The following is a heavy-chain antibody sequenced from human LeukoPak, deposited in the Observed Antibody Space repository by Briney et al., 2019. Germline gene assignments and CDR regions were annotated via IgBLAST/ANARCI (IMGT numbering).Heavy chain of an antibody. CDR3: ARSRVRGVFDY. Sequence: SETLSLTCTVSGGSISSGGYYWSWLRQHPGKGLEWIGYIYYSGSTYYNPSLKSRVTISVDTSKNQFSLKLSSVTAADTAVYYCARSRVRGVFDYWGQGTLVTVSS. J-gene: IGHJ4*02. D-gene: IGHD3-10*01. V-gene: IGHV4-31*03. CDR2: IYYSGST. CDR1: GGSISSGGYY.